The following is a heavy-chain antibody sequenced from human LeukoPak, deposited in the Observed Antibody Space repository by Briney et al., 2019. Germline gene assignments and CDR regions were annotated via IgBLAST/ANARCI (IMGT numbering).Heavy chain of an antibody. D-gene: IGHD4/OR15-4a*01. CDR3: ARDLDYGEKSEDY. V-gene: IGHV1-46*01. CDR1: VFTFINYY. Sequence: ASVNVSCQASVFTFINYYMHWVRQAPGQGLEWLGIINLSGGSTHYPQKFQDRVTMTRDTSTSTVYMELSSLRSEDTAVYYCARDLDYGEKSEDYWGQGTLVTVSS. J-gene: IGHJ4*02. CDR2: INLSGGST.